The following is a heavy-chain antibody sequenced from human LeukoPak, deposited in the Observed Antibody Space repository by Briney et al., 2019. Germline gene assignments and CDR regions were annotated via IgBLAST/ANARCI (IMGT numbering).Heavy chain of an antibody. D-gene: IGHD3-3*01. Sequence: SETLSLTCTVSGGSISSYYWSWIRQPPGKGLEWIGYIYYSGSTNYNPSLKSRVTISVDTSKNQFSLKLSSVTAADTAVYYCARTYYDFWSAPHYYYYGMDVWGQGTTVTVSS. CDR3: ARTYYDFWSAPHYYYYGMDV. J-gene: IGHJ6*02. V-gene: IGHV4-59*01. CDR1: GGSISSYY. CDR2: IYYSGST.